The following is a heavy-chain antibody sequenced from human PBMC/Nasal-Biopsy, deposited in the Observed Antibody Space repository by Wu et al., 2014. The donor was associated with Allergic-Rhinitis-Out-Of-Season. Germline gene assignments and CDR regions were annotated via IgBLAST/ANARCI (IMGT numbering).Heavy chain of an antibody. CDR1: GYTFTNYH. CDR3: ARTISSTLINYYYVDV. Sequence: VKVSCKASGYTFTNYHINWVRQATGQGLEWMGWMNPISGNAGYAQKFQGRVTFSRDSSTATAYMDLSSLRSEDTAVYYCARTISSTLINYYYVDVWGQGTTVTVSS. D-gene: IGHD2-2*01. V-gene: IGHV1-8*03. J-gene: IGHJ6*03. CDR2: MNPISGNA.